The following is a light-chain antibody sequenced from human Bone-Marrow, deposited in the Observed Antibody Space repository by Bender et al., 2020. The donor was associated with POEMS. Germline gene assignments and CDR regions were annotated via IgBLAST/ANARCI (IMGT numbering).Light chain of an antibody. J-gene: IGLJ2*01. CDR1: SSDVGSYNL. Sequence: QSALTQPRSVSGSPGQSITISCTGTSSDVGSYNLVSWYQQHPGKAPKLMIYEVSKRPSGVSNRFSGSKSGNTASLTISGLQAEDEADYYCCSYAGSSTHVVFGGGTKLTVL. CDR3: CSYAGSSTHVV. V-gene: IGLV2-23*02. CDR2: EVS.